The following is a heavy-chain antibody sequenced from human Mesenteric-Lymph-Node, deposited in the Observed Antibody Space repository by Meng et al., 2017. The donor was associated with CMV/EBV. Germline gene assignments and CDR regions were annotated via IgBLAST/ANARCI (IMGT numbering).Heavy chain of an antibody. CDR1: GFTFGTYA. CDR3: AKPTYSDFWTPSNFDC. CDR2: ISGGGGDT. V-gene: IGHV3-23*01. D-gene: IGHD3-3*01. Sequence: GESLKISCAASGFTFGTYAMSWVRQAPGKGLEWVSAISGGGGDTYYADSLKGRFTISRDNLKNTLYLQVNSLTVEDTAVYYCAKPTYSDFWTPSNFDCWGQGTPVTVSS. J-gene: IGHJ4*02.